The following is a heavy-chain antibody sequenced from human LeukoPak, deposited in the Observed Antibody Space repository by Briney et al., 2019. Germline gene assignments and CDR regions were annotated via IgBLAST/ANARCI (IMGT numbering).Heavy chain of an antibody. D-gene: IGHD1-7*01. CDR3: ARDKDNWSYVSWFDP. Sequence: PGGSLRLSCAASGFTFSSYSMNWVRQAPGKGLEWVSYISSSSSTIYYADSVKGRFTISRDNAKNSLYLQMNSLRAEDTAVYYCARDKDNWSYVSWFDPWGQGTLVTVSS. V-gene: IGHV3-48*04. CDR2: ISSSSSTI. J-gene: IGHJ5*02. CDR1: GFTFSSYS.